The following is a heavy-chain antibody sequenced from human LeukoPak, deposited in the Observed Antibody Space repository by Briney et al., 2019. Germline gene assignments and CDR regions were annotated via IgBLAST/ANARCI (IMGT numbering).Heavy chain of an antibody. Sequence: GGSLRLSCAASGFTFNSYSMNWVRQAPGKGLEWVSSISSSSSSIYYADSVKGRFTISRDNAKNSLYLQMNSLRAEDTAVYYCARASGDIVETATMGSYWGQGTLVTVSS. CDR3: ARASGDIVETATMGSY. V-gene: IGHV3-21*01. D-gene: IGHD5-18*01. CDR2: ISSSSSSI. CDR1: GFTFNSYS. J-gene: IGHJ4*02.